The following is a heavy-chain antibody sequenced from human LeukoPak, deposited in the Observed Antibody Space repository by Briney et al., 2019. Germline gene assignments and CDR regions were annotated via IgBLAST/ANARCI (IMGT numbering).Heavy chain of an antibody. J-gene: IGHJ4*02. D-gene: IGHD6-19*01. Sequence: ASVKVSCKVSGYTLTELSMHWARQAPGKGLEWMGGFDPEDGETIYAQKFQGRVTMTEDTSTDTAYMELSSLRSEDTAVYYCATGTSIAVAGPFDYWGQGTLVTVSS. CDR3: ATGTSIAVAGPFDY. V-gene: IGHV1-24*01. CDR1: GYTLTELS. CDR2: FDPEDGET.